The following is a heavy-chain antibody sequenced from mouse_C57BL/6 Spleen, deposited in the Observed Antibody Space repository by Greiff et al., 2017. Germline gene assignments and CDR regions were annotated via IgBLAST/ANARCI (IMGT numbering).Heavy chain of an antibody. CDR1: GYSITSGYY. D-gene: IGHD1-1*01. Sequence: EVKLMESGPGLVKPSQSLSLTCSVTGYSITSGYYWNWIRQFPGNKLEWMGYISYDGSNNYNPSLKNRISITRDTSKNQFFLKLNSVTTEDTATYYCARDRGYGSFDYWGQGTTLTVSS. V-gene: IGHV3-6*01. J-gene: IGHJ2*01. CDR2: ISYDGSN. CDR3: ARDRGYGSFDY.